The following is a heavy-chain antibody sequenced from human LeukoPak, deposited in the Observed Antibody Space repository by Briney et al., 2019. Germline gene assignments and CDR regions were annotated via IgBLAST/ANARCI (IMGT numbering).Heavy chain of an antibody. CDR2: ISSSSSYI. J-gene: IGHJ4*02. CDR3: AKDRGAAAGPRFFDY. V-gene: IGHV3-21*04. CDR1: GFTFSSYS. Sequence: GGSLRLSCAASGFTFSSYSMNWVRQAPGKGLEWVSSISSSSSYIYYADSVKGRFTISRDNSKNTLYLQMNSLRAEDTAVYYCAKDRGAAAGPRFFDYWGQGTLVTVSS. D-gene: IGHD6-13*01.